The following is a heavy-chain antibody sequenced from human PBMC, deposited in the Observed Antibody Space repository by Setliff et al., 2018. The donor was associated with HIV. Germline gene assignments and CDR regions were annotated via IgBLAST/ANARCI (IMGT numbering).Heavy chain of an antibody. D-gene: IGHD1-26*01. V-gene: IGHV1-69-2*01. CDR1: GYTFTNYF. CDR3: ATVRIVGATEFDY. Sequence: GASVKVSCKASGYTFTNYFMHWVRQAPGEGLEWVGRVDPEDGETRYAMKFQGSVTIGADTSTDTTYLSLTSLRSQDTAVYYCATVRIVGATEFDYWAREPWSPSPQ. J-gene: IGHJ4*02. CDR2: VDPEDGET.